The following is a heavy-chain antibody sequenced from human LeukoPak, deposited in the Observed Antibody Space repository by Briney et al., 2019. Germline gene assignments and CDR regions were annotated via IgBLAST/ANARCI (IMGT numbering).Heavy chain of an antibody. Sequence: PSETLSLTCSVSGGSISSISYYWGWIRQPPGKGLEWIGNIYSSGSTYNNPSLKSRVIISVDTSKNQFSLKLTSVTAADTAVYYCARQGVMGATGFDYWGQGTLVTVSS. CDR3: ARQGVMGATGFDY. CDR2: IYSSGST. CDR1: GGSISSISYY. D-gene: IGHD1-26*01. V-gene: IGHV4-39*01. J-gene: IGHJ4*02.